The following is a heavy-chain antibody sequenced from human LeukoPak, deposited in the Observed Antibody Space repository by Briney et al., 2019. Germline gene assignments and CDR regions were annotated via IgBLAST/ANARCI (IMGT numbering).Heavy chain of an antibody. Sequence: ASVKVSCEASGYTFTSYYMHWVRQAPGQGLEWMGIINPSGGSTSYAQKFQGRVTVTRDTSTSTVYMELSSLRSEDTAVYYCARGDCSRGSCYLLDHWGQGTLVTVSS. J-gene: IGHJ4*02. CDR1: GYTFTSYY. CDR2: INPSGGST. CDR3: ARGDCSRGSCYLLDH. V-gene: IGHV1-46*01. D-gene: IGHD2-15*01.